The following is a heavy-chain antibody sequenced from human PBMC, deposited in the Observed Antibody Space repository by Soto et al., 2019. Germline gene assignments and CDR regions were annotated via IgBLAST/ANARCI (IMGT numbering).Heavy chain of an antibody. CDR1: GGTFGNSA. D-gene: IGHD3-3*02. Sequence: QVQLVQSGAEVKKPGSSVTVFCKASGGTFGNSAISWVRQAPGQGLEWLGGIIPIFPTTDYAQKFQGRVTITADESTSTAYMELTSLRSEDTGVYYCARDKDRQLLGGNYYYGIDVWGQGTTVTVSS. CDR3: ARDKDRQLLGGNYYYGIDV. V-gene: IGHV1-69*12. CDR2: IIPIFPTT. J-gene: IGHJ6*02.